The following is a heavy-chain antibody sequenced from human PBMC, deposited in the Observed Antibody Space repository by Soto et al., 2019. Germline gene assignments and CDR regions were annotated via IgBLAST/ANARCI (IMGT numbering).Heavy chain of an antibody. Sequence: QVQLVESGGGVVQPGRSLRLSCTASGFTFSSYAMHWVRQAPGKGLEWVAVISYDGSNKYYADSVKGRFTISRDNSKNTLFLQMTSLRAEDTAVYYCARPDYGSGSYPDDWGQGTLVTVSS. V-gene: IGHV3-30-3*01. CDR2: ISYDGSNK. CDR3: ARPDYGSGSYPDD. D-gene: IGHD3-10*01. J-gene: IGHJ4*02. CDR1: GFTFSSYA.